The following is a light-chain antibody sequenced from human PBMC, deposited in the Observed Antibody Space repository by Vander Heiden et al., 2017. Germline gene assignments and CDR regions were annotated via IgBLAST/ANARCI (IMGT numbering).Light chain of an antibody. CDR2: EVS. CDR3: SSYASRDYAV. V-gene: IGLV2-14*01. J-gene: IGLJ2*01. Sequence: QSALTQPPSVSWSPGQSITISCTGTSTGVGGYNFVSWYQQHPGKAPKLMIYEVSNRPSGVSCRFSGSKSGNTASLTISEVQPEDEADYYCSSYASRDYAVFGGGTKLTVL. CDR1: STGVGGYNF.